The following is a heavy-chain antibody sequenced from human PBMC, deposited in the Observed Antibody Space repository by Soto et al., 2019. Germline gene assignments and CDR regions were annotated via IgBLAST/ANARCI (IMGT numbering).Heavy chain of an antibody. CDR1: GFTFSSYG. CDR3: ARGYSGYDSAEARY. V-gene: IGHV3-33*01. D-gene: IGHD5-12*01. J-gene: IGHJ4*02. CDR2: IWYDGSNK. Sequence: QVQLVESGGGVVQPGRSLRLSCAASGFTFSSYGMHWVRQAPGKGLEWVAVIWYDGSNKYYADSVKGRFTISRDNSKNTLYLQMNSLRAEDTAVYYCARGYSGYDSAEARYWGQGTLVTVSS.